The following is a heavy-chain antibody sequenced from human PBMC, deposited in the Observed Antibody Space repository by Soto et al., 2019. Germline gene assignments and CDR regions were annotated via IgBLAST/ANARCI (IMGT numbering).Heavy chain of an antibody. D-gene: IGHD2-15*01. J-gene: IGHJ6*02. Sequence: SVKVSCKASGGTFSSYAISWVRQAPGQGLEWMGGIIPIFGTANYAQKFQGRVTITADESTSTAYMELSSLRSEDTAVYYCARGRPGCSGGSCYQTQYYYYGMDVWGQGTTVTVSS. V-gene: IGHV1-69*13. CDR1: GGTFSSYA. CDR3: ARGRPGCSGGSCYQTQYYYYGMDV. CDR2: IIPIFGTA.